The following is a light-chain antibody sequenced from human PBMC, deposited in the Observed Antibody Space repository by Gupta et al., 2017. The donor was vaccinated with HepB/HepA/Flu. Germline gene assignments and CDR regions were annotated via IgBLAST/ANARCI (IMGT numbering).Light chain of an antibody. J-gene: IGLJ2*01. CDR1: RSNIRSNY. Sequence: QSVLTQPPSASGNPGQRVTISGSGSRSNIRSNYVYWYQQLPGTAPKLLIYKNNQRPSGVPHRFSGSKSGTSASLAISVLRSEEEADYFCAAWDDSLSGPVFGGGTKLTVL. V-gene: IGLV1-47*01. CDR2: KNN. CDR3: AAWDDSLSGPV.